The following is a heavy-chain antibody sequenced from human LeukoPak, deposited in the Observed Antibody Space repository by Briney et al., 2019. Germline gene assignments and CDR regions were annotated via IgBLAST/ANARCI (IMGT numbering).Heavy chain of an antibody. V-gene: IGHV3-66*01. CDR3: ARDGAPSWNYYYNYYYMDV. Sequence: GGSLRLSCAASGFTVSNSDMTWVRQAPGKGLEWVSLIYSGGNTYYADSAKGRFTISRDNSKNTLYLQMNSLRVEDTAVYHCARDGAPSWNYYYNYYYMDVWGKGTTVTVSS. CDR1: GFTVSNSD. D-gene: IGHD1-7*01. CDR2: IYSGGNT. J-gene: IGHJ6*03.